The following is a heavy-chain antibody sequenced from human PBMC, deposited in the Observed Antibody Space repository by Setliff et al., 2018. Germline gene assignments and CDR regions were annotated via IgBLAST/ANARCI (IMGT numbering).Heavy chain of an antibody. V-gene: IGHV4-39*02. Sequence: SLTCTVSGDSISRSTYCWGWIRQSPGKGLDWIGTVDHSGNTFYNPSLKSRVTISVDTSKNHFSLKLTSVSAADTAVYYCARRDSTGYYGYSFDFWGQGTLVTVSS. CDR2: VDHSGNT. D-gene: IGHD3-22*01. CDR3: ARRDSTGYYGYSFDF. CDR1: GDSISRSTYC. J-gene: IGHJ4*02.